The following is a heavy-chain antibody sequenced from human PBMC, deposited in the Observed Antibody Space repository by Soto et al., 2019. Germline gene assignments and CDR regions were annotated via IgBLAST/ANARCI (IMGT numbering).Heavy chain of an antibody. CDR2: ISWDGGST. D-gene: IGHD4-4*01. V-gene: IGHV3-43*01. J-gene: IGHJ5*02. CDR3: AKDASPDCSSYAYVAWLDP. Sequence: LRLSCAASGFTFDDYTMHWVRQAPGKGLEWVSLISWDGGSTYYADSVKGRFTISRDNSKNSLYPQMNSLRTEDTALYYCAKDASPDCSSYAYVAWLDPWGQGTLVNVSS. CDR1: GFTFDDYT.